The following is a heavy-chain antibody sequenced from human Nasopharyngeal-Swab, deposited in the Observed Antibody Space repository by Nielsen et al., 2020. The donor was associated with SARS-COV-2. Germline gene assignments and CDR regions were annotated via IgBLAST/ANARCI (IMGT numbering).Heavy chain of an antibody. Sequence: ASVKVSCKASGYTFTSYAMHWVRQAPGQRLEWMGWINAGNGNTKYSQKFQGRVTITRDTSASTAYMELSSLRSEDTAVYYCAREKRGYGDYASGFDIWGQGTMVTVSS. CDR3: AREKRGYGDYASGFDI. D-gene: IGHD4-17*01. J-gene: IGHJ3*02. CDR2: INAGNGNT. V-gene: IGHV1-3*01. CDR1: GYTFTSYA.